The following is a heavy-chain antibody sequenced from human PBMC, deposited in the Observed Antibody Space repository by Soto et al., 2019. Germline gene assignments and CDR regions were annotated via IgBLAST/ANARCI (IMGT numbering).Heavy chain of an antibody. Sequence: GASVKVSCKASGYTFTNYDINWVRQAPGQGLEWMGIINPSGGSTSYAQKFQGRVTMTRDTSTSTVYMELSSLRSEDTAVYYCACGSGPVDYWGQGTLVTVSS. V-gene: IGHV1-46*01. CDR1: GYTFTNYD. D-gene: IGHD2-15*01. J-gene: IGHJ4*02. CDR2: INPSGGST. CDR3: ACGSGPVDY.